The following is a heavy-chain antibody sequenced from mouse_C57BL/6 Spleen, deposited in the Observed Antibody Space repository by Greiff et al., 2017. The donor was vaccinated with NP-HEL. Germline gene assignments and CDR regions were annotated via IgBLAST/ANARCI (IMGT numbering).Heavy chain of an antibody. CDR2: IYPYNGVS. CDR1: GYSFTGYY. D-gene: IGHD2-4*01. V-gene: IGHV1-31*01. CDR3: ARGEYDYDENYFDY. J-gene: IGHJ2*01. Sequence: VQLQQSGPELVKPGASVKISCKASGYSFTGYYMHWVQQSPGNILDWIGYIYPYNGVSSSNQKFKGKATLTVDKSSSTAYLELRSLTSEDSAVYYCARGEYDYDENYFDYWGQGTTLTVSS.